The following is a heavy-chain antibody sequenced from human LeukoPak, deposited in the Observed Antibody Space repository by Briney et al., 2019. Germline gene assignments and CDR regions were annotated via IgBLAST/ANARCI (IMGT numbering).Heavy chain of an antibody. D-gene: IGHD6-19*01. J-gene: IGHJ4*02. CDR1: GFTFSSYS. CDR3: ARWTGYSNGWLDY. V-gene: IGHV3-21*06. CDR2: ISSSSRYI. Sequence: PGGSLRLSCAASGFTFSSYSMNWVRQAPGKGLEWVSSISSSSRYIYNVDSVRGRITISRDNAKNSLYLQMNSLRAEDTAVYYCARWTGYSNGWLDYWGQGILVTVSS.